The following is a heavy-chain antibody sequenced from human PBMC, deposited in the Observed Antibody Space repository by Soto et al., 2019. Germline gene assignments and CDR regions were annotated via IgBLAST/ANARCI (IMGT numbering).Heavy chain of an antibody. V-gene: IGHV4-39*01. CDR2: IYYSGST. Sequence: QLQLQESGPGLVKPSETLSLTCTVSGGSISSSSYYWGWIRQPPGKGLEWIGSIYYSGSTYYNPSLKSRVTISVDTSKNQFSLKLSSVTAADTAVYYCASFFYSGSSPLDYWGQGTLVTVSS. D-gene: IGHD1-26*01. J-gene: IGHJ4*02. CDR3: ASFFYSGSSPLDY. CDR1: GGSISSSSYY.